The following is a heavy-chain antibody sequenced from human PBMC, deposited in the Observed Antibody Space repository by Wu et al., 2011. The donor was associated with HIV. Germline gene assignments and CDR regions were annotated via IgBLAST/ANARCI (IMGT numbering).Heavy chain of an antibody. CDR1: GYTFTGYY. V-gene: IGHV1-2*02. D-gene: IGHD3-22*01. Sequence: QIVAEVKKPGASVKVSCKASGYTFTGYYIHWVRQAPGQGLEWMGWINPDSGGTNYAQKFQGRVTMTRDTSITTAYMELSRLRSDDTAVYYCARGTDSHYYYYYYMDVWGKGTTVTVSS. CDR3: ARGTDSHYYYYYYMDV. CDR2: INPDSGGT. J-gene: IGHJ6*03.